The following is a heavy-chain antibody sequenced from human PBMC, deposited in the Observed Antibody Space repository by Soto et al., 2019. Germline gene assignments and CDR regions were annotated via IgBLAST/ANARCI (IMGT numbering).Heavy chain of an antibody. J-gene: IGHJ4*02. D-gene: IGHD2-2*01. Sequence: QVQLVESGGGLVQPGRSLRLSCAASGFTFSRYGMHWVRQAPGKGLEWVAVIWENGSNKKYADSVKGRFTISRDNFKNTLFLQMDSLTAADTGVYYCAREYLFNVNVRPFIAYWGQGVLVTVSP. CDR1: GFTFSRYG. CDR2: IWENGSNK. CDR3: AREYLFNVNVRPFIAY. V-gene: IGHV3-33*01.